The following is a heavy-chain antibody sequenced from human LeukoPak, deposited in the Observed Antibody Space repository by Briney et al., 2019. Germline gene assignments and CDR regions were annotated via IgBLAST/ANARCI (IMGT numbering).Heavy chain of an antibody. D-gene: IGHD6-13*01. V-gene: IGHV4-59*01. CDR2: IYYSGST. CDR3: AREGRSSWPDYYGMDV. CDR1: GSSISSYY. J-gene: IGHJ6*02. Sequence: SETLSLTCTVSGSSISSYYWSWIRQPPGKGLEWIGYIYYSGSTNYNPSLKSRVTISVDTSKNQFSLKLSSVTAADTAVYYCAREGRSSWPDYYGMDVWGQGTTVTVSS.